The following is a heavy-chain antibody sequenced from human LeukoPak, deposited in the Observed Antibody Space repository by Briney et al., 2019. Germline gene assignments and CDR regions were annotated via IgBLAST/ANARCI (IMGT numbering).Heavy chain of an antibody. CDR2: IWYDGSNK. D-gene: IGHD4-11*01. CDR3: AKEAYSNYPYYFDY. CDR1: GFTFSSYA. Sequence: GGSLRLSCAASGFTFSSYAMHWVRQAPGKGLEWVAAIWYDGSNKYYPDSVKGRFTISRDNSKNTLYLQMNSLRAEDTAVYYCAKEAYSNYPYYFDYWGQGTLVTVSS. J-gene: IGHJ4*02. V-gene: IGHV3-33*06.